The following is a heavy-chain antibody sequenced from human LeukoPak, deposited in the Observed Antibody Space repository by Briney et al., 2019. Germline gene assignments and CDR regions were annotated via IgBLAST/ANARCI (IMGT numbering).Heavy chain of an antibody. V-gene: IGHV4-30-4*01. CDR1: GGSISSDDYY. J-gene: IGHJ4*02. D-gene: IGHD3-22*01. CDR3: GRAGADNSGYYTIDY. CDR2: IHYSGST. Sequence: SETLSLTCTVSGGSISSDDYYWSWIRQPPGKGLEWIGYIHYSGSTYYNPSLKSRVSISVDTSKNQFSLRLSSVTAADTAVYYCGRAGADNSGYYTIDYWGQGTLVTVSS.